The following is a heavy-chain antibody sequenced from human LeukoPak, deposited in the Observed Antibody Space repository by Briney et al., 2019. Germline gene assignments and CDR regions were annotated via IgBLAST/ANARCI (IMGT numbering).Heavy chain of an antibody. V-gene: IGHV4-34*01. CDR1: GGSFSGYY. D-gene: IGHD6-13*01. Sequence: SETLSLTCAVYGGSFSGYYWSWIRQPPGKGLEWIGEINHSGSANYNPSLKSRVTISVDTSKNQFSLKLSSVTAADTAVYYCARELHSSSWNWVGFYFDYWGQGTLVTVSS. CDR2: INHSGSA. CDR3: ARELHSSSWNWVGFYFDY. J-gene: IGHJ4*02.